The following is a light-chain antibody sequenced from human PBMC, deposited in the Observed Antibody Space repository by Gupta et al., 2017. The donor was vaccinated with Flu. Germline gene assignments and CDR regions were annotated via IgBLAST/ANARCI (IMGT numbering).Light chain of an antibody. CDR1: QSVGTY. Sequence: EIVLTQSPATLSWSPGERATLSCRASQSVGTYLAWYQQKPGQTPRLLIYDASNRATGIPARFSGSGSGTDFTLTISSLEPEDFAVYYCQKRSNWPPYTFGQGTRLEIK. J-gene: IGKJ2*01. CDR2: DAS. V-gene: IGKV3-11*01. CDR3: QKRSNWPPYT.